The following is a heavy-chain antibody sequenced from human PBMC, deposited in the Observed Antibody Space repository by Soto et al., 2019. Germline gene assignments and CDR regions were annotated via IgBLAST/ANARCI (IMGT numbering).Heavy chain of an antibody. CDR3: ATEPIYYNDGSGYYPLGH. V-gene: IGHV1-18*04. D-gene: IGHD3-22*01. CDR1: GYSFATYG. CDR2: ISAHNGDT. J-gene: IGHJ4*02. Sequence: QVQLVQSGAEVKKPGASVKVSCKASGYSFATYGFSWVRQAPGQGLECVGWISAHNGDTHYSQKFQGRVTLNTDTSTNTGYMELRSLTSDDTAVYFCATEPIYYNDGSGYYPLGHWGQGTLVTVSS.